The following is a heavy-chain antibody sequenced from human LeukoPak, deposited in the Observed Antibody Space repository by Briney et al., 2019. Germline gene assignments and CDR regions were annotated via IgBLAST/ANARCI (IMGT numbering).Heavy chain of an antibody. V-gene: IGHV3-7*01. J-gene: IGHJ4*02. D-gene: IGHD3-10*01. CDR3: ARDLQYGSGSYPLY. Sequence: GGSLRLSCAASGFTFTSYWMSWVRQAPGKGLQWVANIKQDGSDKNYVDSVKGRFTISRDNAKNTLYLQMNSLRAEDTAVYYCARDLQYGSGSYPLYWGQGILVTVSS. CDR2: IKQDGSDK. CDR1: GFTFTSYW.